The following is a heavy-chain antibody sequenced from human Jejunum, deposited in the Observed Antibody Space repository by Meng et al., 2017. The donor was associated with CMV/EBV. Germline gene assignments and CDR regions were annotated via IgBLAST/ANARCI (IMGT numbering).Heavy chain of an antibody. CDR3: TTLYGDSIS. J-gene: IGHJ4*02. CDR1: GGSSRNDQW. V-gene: IGHV4-4*02. Sequence: QVRRQESGPGLVQPSGTLSLTGAVSGGSSRNDQWWSWVRQAPGKGLEWIGEIYHSGRTNYNPSVKSRVSMSVDKSQNHFSLRLSSVTAADTAVYYCTTLYGDSISWGQGTLVTVSS. D-gene: IGHD4-17*01. CDR2: IYHSGRT.